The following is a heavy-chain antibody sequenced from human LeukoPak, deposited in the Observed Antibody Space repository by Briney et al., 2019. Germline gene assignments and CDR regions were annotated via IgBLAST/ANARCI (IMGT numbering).Heavy chain of an antibody. D-gene: IGHD2-2*01. CDR2: IRYDGSNK. CDR1: GFTFSSYG. CDR3: AKDHCSSTSCYFDY. V-gene: IGHV3-30*02. J-gene: IGHJ4*02. Sequence: RLSCAASGFTFSSYGMHWVRQAPGKGLEWAAFIRYDGSNKYYADSVKGRFTISSDNSKNTLYLQMNSLRAEDTAVYYCAKDHCSSTSCYFDYWGQGTLVTVSS.